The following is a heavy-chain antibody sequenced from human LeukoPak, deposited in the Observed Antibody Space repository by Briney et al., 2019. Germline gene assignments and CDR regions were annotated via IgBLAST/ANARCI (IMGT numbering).Heavy chain of an antibody. CDR3: ARVRYSYGYSYVDY. Sequence: GGSLRLSCAASGFLVNTNYMTWVRQAPGRGLEWVSFIYADGNTYYADSVKGRFTISRDNAKNSLYLQMNSLRAEDTAVYYCARVRYSYGYSYVDYWGQGTLVTVSS. J-gene: IGHJ4*02. V-gene: IGHV3-53*01. CDR2: IYADGNT. D-gene: IGHD5-18*01. CDR1: GFLVNTNY.